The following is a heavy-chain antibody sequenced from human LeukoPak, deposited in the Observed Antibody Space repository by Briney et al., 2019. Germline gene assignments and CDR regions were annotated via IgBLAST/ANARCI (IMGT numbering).Heavy chain of an antibody. V-gene: IGHV3-30*03. Sequence: GGSLRLSCATSGFTFSTSGMHWVRQAPGKGLEWVAVISDDGRKRYYTDSVKGRFTISRDSAKNTVYLQMNSLRAEDTAVYYCARGQYSPDYWGQGTLVTVSS. J-gene: IGHJ4*02. CDR2: ISDDGRKR. D-gene: IGHD2-15*01. CDR3: ARGQYSPDY. CDR1: GFTFSTSG.